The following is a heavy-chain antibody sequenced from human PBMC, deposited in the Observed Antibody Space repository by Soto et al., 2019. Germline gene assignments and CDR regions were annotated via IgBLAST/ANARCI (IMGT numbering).Heavy chain of an antibody. D-gene: IGHD6-6*01. V-gene: IGHV3-23*01. J-gene: IGHJ6*02. CDR3: AKDQLLAARYYYYGMDV. CDR2: ISGSGGST. Sequence: PGGSLRLSXAASGFTFSSYAMSWVRQAPGKGLEWVSAISGSGGSTYYADSVKGRFTISRDNSKNTLYLQMNSLRAEDTAVYYCAKDQLLAARYYYYGMDVWGQGTTVTVSS. CDR1: GFTFSSYA.